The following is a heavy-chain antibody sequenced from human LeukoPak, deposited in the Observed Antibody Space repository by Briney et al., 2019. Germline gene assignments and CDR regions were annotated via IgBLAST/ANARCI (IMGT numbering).Heavy chain of an antibody. Sequence: SVKVSCKASGGTFSIYAISWVRQAPGQGLEWMGGIIPIFGTANYAQKFQGRVTITADESTSTAYMELSSLRSEDTAVYYCARVGGYCTNGVVLCRPTAENNWFDPWGQGTLVTVSS. V-gene: IGHV1-69*01. D-gene: IGHD2-8*01. CDR1: GGTFSIYA. CDR3: ARVGGYCTNGVVLCRPTAENNWFDP. J-gene: IGHJ5*02. CDR2: IIPIFGTA.